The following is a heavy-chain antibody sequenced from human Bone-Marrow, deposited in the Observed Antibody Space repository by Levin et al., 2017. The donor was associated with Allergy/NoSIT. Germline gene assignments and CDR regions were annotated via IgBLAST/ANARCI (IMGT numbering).Heavy chain of an antibody. J-gene: IGHJ6*03. D-gene: IGHD3-9*01. Sequence: SETLSLTCTVSGGSVSSGSYYWSWIRQPPGKGLEWIGYIYYSGSTNYNPSLKSRVTISVDTSKNQFSLKLSSVTAADTAVYYCARRYVAWLSPYYYYYYMDVWGKGTTVTVSS. CDR3: ARRYVAWLSPYYYYYYMDV. CDR1: GGSVSSGSYY. CDR2: IYYSGST. V-gene: IGHV4-61*01.